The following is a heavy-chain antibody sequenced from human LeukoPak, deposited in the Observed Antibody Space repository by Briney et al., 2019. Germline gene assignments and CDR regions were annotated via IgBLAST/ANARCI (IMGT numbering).Heavy chain of an antibody. D-gene: IGHD1-26*01. V-gene: IGHV1-18*01. J-gene: IGHJ4*02. CDR2: ISTYNGNT. Sequence: GASVKVSCKASGYTFTSYGISWVRQAPGQGLEWMGWISTYNGNTYYAQKLQGRVTMTTDTSTSTAYMELRSLRSDDTAMYYCARSPIVEIPFDYWGQGTLVTVSS. CDR1: GYTFTSYG. CDR3: ARSPIVEIPFDY.